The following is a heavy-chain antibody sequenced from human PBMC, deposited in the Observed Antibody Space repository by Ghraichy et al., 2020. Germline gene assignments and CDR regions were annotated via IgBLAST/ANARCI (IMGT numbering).Heavy chain of an antibody. D-gene: IGHD6-13*01. Sequence: GGSLRLSCAASGFTFSDYYMSWIRQAPGKGLEWVSYISSSGSTIYYADSVKGRFTISRDNAKNSLYLQMNSLRAEDTAVYYCARGLSPAGYSSSWPLTPDYWGQGTLVTVSS. J-gene: IGHJ4*02. CDR2: ISSSGSTI. CDR3: ARGLSPAGYSSSWPLTPDY. CDR1: GFTFSDYY. V-gene: IGHV3-11*01.